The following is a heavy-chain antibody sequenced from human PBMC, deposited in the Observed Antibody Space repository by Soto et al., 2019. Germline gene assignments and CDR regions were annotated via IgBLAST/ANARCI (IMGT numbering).Heavy chain of an antibody. J-gene: IGHJ4*02. V-gene: IGHV3-66*01. CDR2: ISSSGTA. D-gene: IGHD3-3*01. Sequence: PGXSLRLACAASGFTVSNLYLTWIRQAPVIGLEWVSVISSSGTAYYADSVKGRFTISIDSSKNTLFLQMNSLRAEDTAVYHCARDTFGGAYDFCHGGQGTLVTVSS. CDR1: GFTVSNLY. CDR3: ARDTFGGAYDFCH.